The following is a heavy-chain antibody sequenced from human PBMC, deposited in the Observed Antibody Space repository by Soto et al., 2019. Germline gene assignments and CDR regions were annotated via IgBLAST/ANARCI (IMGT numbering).Heavy chain of an antibody. CDR1: GLTFRVYA. Sequence: GGSLRLSCSGSGLTFRVYALTWVRQAPGEGLEWVGLIRSKAYGATTQYAASVNGRFSISRDDSENIAYLQMSCLKSEDTGVYDCTRGPSRSDYGRYYYPSYYDFWGQGTPVTVSS. J-gene: IGHJ4*02. V-gene: IGHV3-49*04. CDR3: TRGPSRSDYGRYYYPSYYDF. D-gene: IGHD3-10*01. CDR2: IRSKAYGATT.